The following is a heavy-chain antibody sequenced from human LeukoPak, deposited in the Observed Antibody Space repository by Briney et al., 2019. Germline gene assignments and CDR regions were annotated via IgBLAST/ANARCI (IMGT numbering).Heavy chain of an antibody. V-gene: IGHV3-66*04. Sequence: QSGGSLRLSCAASGFTFSSYAMSWVREAPGKGLEWVSIIYSDGDTYYTDSVKGRFTISRDNSKNTLYLQMNSLRAEDTAVYYCARHQGGWITGGFDIWGQGTLVTVSS. D-gene: IGHD2-2*03. CDR2: IYSDGDT. CDR3: ARHQGGWITGGFDI. CDR1: GFTFSSYA. J-gene: IGHJ3*02.